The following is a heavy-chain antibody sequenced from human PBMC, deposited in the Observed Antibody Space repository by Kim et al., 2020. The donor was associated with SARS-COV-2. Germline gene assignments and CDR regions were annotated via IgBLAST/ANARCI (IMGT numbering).Heavy chain of an antibody. CDR1: GFTFSSYG. V-gene: IGHV3-33*01. CDR3: ARAGYYGSGSYTDFDY. CDR2: IWYDGSNK. J-gene: IGHJ4*02. Sequence: GGSLRLSCAASGFTFSSYGMHWVRQAPGKGLEWVAVIWYDGSNKYYADSVKGRFTISRDNSKNTLYLQMNSLRAEDTAVYYCARAGYYGSGSYTDFDYWGQGTLVTVYS. D-gene: IGHD3-10*01.